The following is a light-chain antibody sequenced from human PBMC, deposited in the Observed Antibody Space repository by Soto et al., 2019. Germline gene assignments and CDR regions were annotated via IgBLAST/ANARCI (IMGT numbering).Light chain of an antibody. CDR3: QQSYSPPPVT. Sequence: DIQMTQYPSSLSASVGDRVTITCRASQSINRFLNWYQQKPGKAPKLLIYAASSLQSGVPSRFSGSGSGTDFTLTISSLQPEDFATYYCQQSYSPPPVTFGQGTRLEIK. J-gene: IGKJ5*01. CDR1: QSINRF. V-gene: IGKV1-39*01. CDR2: AAS.